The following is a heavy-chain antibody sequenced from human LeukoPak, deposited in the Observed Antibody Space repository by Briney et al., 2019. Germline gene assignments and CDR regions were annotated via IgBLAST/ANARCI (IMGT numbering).Heavy chain of an antibody. CDR1: GYTFTSYD. V-gene: IGHV1-8*01. J-gene: IGHJ4*02. CDR3: AVVRGVTPRY. D-gene: IGHD3-10*01. Sequence: ASVKVSCKASGYTFTSYDISWVRQAPGQGLEWMGWMNPNSGNTGYAQKFQGRVTMTRNTSISTAYMEMSSLRSEDTAVYYCAVVRGVTPRYWGQGTLVTVSS. CDR2: MNPNSGNT.